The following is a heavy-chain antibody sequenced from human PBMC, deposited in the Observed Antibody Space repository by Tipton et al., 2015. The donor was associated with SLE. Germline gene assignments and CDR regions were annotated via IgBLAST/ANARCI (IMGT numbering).Heavy chain of an antibody. V-gene: IGHV4-31*03. D-gene: IGHD3-22*01. CDR3: ARVEGSGYRYWYFDL. J-gene: IGHJ2*01. Sequence: TLSLTCTVSGGSISSGHYYWSWIRQHPGKGLEWIGYIYSSGSTYYNPSLKSRINISVDTSKNQFSLQLSSVTAADTAVYYCARVEGSGYRYWYFDLWGRGTLVTVSS. CDR1: GGSISSGHYY. CDR2: IYSSGST.